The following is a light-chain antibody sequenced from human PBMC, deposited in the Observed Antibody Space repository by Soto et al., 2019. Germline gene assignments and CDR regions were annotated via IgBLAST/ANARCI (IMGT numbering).Light chain of an antibody. CDR3: QHYYSYPYT. V-gene: IGKV1-8*01. CDR2: AAS. Sequence: AIRMTQSPSSLSASIGDRVTITCRASHVVSNYLAWYQQKPVKAPKALIYAASFLQSGVPSRFSGSGSGTDFSLTISFLQSEDFATYYCQHYYSYPYTFGHGTTLQMK. CDR1: HVVSNY. J-gene: IGKJ2*01.